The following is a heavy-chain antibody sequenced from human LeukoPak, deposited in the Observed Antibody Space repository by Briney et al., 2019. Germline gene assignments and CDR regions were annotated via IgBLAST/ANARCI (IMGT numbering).Heavy chain of an antibody. CDR3: ARDQYYDILTGLSNWFDP. CDR2: ISTSSSYI. Sequence: KAGGSLRLSCAASGFSFSSYTMNWVRQAPGKGLEWVSSISTSSSYIYYADSVKGRFTISRDNAKNSLYLQMNSLRAEDTAVYYCARDQYYDILTGLSNWFDPWGQGTLVTVSS. J-gene: IGHJ5*02. D-gene: IGHD3-9*01. V-gene: IGHV3-21*01. CDR1: GFSFSSYT.